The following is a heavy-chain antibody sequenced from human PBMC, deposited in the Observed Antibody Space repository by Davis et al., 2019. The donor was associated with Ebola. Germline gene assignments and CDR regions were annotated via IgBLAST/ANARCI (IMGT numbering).Heavy chain of an antibody. CDR1: GYTFTSYD. J-gene: IGHJ5*02. CDR2: MNPNSGNT. V-gene: IGHV1-8*03. D-gene: IGHD5-12*01. CDR3: ARERVATDGWFDP. Sequence: ASVKVSCKASGYTFTSYDINWVRQATGRGLEWMGWMNPNSGNTGYAQKFQGRVTITRNTSISTAYMELSSLRSEDTAVYYCARERVATDGWFDPWGQGTLVTVSS.